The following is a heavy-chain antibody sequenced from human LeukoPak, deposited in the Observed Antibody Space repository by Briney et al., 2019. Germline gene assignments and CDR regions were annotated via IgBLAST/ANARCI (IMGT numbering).Heavy chain of an antibody. CDR2: IWYDGSNK. CDR3: ARDYGVAAAGIGPFDY. J-gene: IGHJ4*02. V-gene: IGHV3-33*01. D-gene: IGHD6-13*01. Sequence: GGSXRLSCAASGFTFSNYGMHWVRQAPGKGLEWVAVIWYDGSNKYYADSVKGRFTISRDNSKNTLYLQMNSLRAEDTAVYYCARDYGVAAAGIGPFDYWGQGTPVTVSS. CDR1: GFTFSNYG.